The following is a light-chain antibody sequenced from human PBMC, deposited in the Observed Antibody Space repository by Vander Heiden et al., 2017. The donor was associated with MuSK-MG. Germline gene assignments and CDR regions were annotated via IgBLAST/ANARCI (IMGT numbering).Light chain of an antibody. V-gene: IGKV1-39*01. CDR1: QRISSY. Sequence: DIHMTQSPSSLSASVGDRVTITCRASQRISSYLNWYQQKPGKAPKLLIYAASSLQSGVPSRFSGSGSGTDFTLTISRLQPEDFATYYCQQSYSTPRTFGQGTKLEIK. CDR2: AAS. J-gene: IGKJ2*01. CDR3: QQSYSTPRT.